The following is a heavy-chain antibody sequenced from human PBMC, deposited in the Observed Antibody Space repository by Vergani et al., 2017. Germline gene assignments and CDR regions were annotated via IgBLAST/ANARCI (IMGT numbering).Heavy chain of an antibody. V-gene: IGHV1-69*02. CDR3: ARHGIAAAVNNWFDP. J-gene: IGHJ5*02. Sequence: QVQLVQSGAEVKKPGSSVKVSCKASGGTFSSYTISWVRQAPGQGLEWMGRIIPILGIANYAQKFQGRVTITADKSTSTAYMELSSLRSEDTAVYYCARHGIAAAVNNWFDPWGQGTLVTVSS. CDR1: GGTFSSYT. CDR2: IIPILGIA. D-gene: IGHD6-13*01.